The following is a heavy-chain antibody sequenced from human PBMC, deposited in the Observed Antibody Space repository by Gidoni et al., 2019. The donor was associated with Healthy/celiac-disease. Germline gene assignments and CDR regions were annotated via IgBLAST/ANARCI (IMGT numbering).Heavy chain of an antibody. V-gene: IGHV4-34*01. CDR2: INHSGST. D-gene: IGHD3-10*01. CDR1: GGSFSGYY. Sequence: QVQLQQWGAGLLKPSETLSLTCAVYGGSFSGYYWSWIRQPPGKGLGWIGEINHSGSTNYNPSLKSRVTISVDTSKNQFSLKLSSVTAADTAVYYCARGYYGSGSYYLDYWGQGTLVTVSS. CDR3: ARGYYGSGSYYLDY. J-gene: IGHJ4*02.